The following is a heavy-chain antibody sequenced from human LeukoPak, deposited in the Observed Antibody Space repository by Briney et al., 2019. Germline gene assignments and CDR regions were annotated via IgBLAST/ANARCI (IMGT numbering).Heavy chain of an antibody. CDR2: INLSGGST. D-gene: IGHD2-21*01. V-gene: IGHV1-46*03. CDR1: GYTFTSYY. Sequence: ASVKVSCKASGYTFTSYYMHWVRQAPGQGLEWMGIINLSGGSTSYAQKFQGRVTMTRDTSTSTVYMELSSLRSEDTAVYYCARLGYCGGDCPPAFDIWGQGTMVTVSS. CDR3: ARLGYCGGDCPPAFDI. J-gene: IGHJ3*02.